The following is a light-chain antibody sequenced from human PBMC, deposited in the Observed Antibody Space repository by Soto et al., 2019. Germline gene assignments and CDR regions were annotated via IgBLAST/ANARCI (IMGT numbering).Light chain of an antibody. CDR2: GAS. J-gene: IGKJ1*01. Sequence: LTHSPGTLSLSPGERATLSCRASQSFIINLACYQQKSGQAPRLLIYGASTRATGIPDRFSGSGSGTEFTLTISRLQPEEFGVYDCQQYNTWPPCTLGEGNKVDIK. V-gene: IGKV3-15*01. CDR3: QQYNTWPPCT. CDR1: QSFIIN.